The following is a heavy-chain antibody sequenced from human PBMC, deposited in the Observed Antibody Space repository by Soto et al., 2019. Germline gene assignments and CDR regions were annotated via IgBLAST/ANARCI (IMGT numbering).Heavy chain of an antibody. Sequence: QVQLVQSGAEVRKPGSSVQVSCKASGDSFSTLGINCVRQAPGQVLEWMGGIIPMFGKGRYAQRFQGRATLTADISTSTAYIELSSLSADDTDVYYCAAAHSSGWYFFDYSGQGSLVTGSS. J-gene: IGHJ4*02. D-gene: IGHD6-19*01. CDR2: IIPMFGKG. CDR1: GDSFSTLG. V-gene: IGHV1-69*06. CDR3: AAAHSSGWYFFDY.